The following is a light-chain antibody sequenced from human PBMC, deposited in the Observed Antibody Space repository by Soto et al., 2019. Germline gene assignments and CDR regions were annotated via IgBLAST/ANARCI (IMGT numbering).Light chain of an antibody. J-gene: IGLJ2*01. V-gene: IGLV7-43*01. CDR1: AGTVTSAYY. Sequence: QTVVTQEPSLTMSPGGTVTLTCASSAGTVTSAYYTNWLQQKPGQAPRALIYSTSEKHSWTPARFSGSLLGGKAALTLSAAQPEDEADYYCLLYYGGVQVLFGGGTKLTVL. CDR2: STS. CDR3: LLYYGGVQVL.